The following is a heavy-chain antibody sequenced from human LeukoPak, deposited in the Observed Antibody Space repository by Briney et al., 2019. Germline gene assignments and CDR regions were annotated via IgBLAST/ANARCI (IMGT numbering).Heavy chain of an antibody. V-gene: IGHV3-30-3*01. CDR2: ISYDGSNK. CDR3: ARASAVNWFDP. Sequence: PGGSLRLSCAASGFTFSSYAMHWVRQAPGKGLDRVAVISYDGSNKYYADSVKGRFTISRDNSKNTLYLQMNSLRAEDTAVYYCARASAVNWFDPWGQGTLVTVSS. CDR1: GFTFSSYA. J-gene: IGHJ5*02.